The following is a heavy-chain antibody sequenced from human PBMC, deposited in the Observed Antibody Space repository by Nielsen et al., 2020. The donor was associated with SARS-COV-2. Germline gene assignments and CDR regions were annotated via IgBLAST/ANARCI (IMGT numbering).Heavy chain of an antibody. D-gene: IGHD3-3*01. J-gene: IGHJ6*02. V-gene: IGHV4-39*01. CDR3: ARLTSDYDFWSGYYTDYGMDV. Sequence: SEPLSLTCTVSGGSISSSSYYWGWIRQPPGKGLEWIGSIYYSGSTYYKPSLKSRVTISVDTSKNQFSLKLCSVTAADTAVYYCARLTSDYDFWSGYYTDYGMDVWGQGTTVTVSS. CDR2: IYYSGST. CDR1: GGSISSSSYY.